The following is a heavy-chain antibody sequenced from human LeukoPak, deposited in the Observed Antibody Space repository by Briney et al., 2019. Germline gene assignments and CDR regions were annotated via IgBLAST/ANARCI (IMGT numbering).Heavy chain of an antibody. Sequence: PGGSLRLSCAASGFTFGNAWMSWVRQAPGKGLEWIGRIKDKTDGGTRDYGAPVKGRFTVSRDDSKNTLYLQMNSLKTEDTAVYYCTTDRGDYGSGSYEIYYFYMDVWGEGTTVTVSS. CDR2: IKDKTDGGTR. CDR3: TTDRGDYGSGSYEIYYFYMDV. J-gene: IGHJ6*03. D-gene: IGHD3-10*01. V-gene: IGHV3-15*01. CDR1: GFTFGNAW.